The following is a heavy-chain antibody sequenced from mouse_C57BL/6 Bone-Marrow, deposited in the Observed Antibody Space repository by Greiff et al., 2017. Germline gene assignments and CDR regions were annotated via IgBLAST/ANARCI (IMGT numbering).Heavy chain of an antibody. CDR1: GYTFTDYA. CDR2: ISTYYGDA. J-gene: IGHJ2*01. D-gene: IGHD1-1*01. V-gene: IGHV1-67*01. CDR3: ARGRDTTKGFDY. Sequence: QVQLQQSGPELVRPGVSVKISCKGSGYTFTDYAMHWVKQSHAKSLEWIGVISTYYGDASYNQKFKDKATMTVYKSSSTAYMELARLTSEDSAVYYCARGRDTTKGFDYWGQGTTLTVSS.